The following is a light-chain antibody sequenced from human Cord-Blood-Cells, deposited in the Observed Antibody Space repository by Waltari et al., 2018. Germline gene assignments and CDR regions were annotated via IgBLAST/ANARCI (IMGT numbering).Light chain of an antibody. CDR2: GAS. J-gene: IGKJ1*01. CDR1: PSVSSN. Sequence: IVMTQSPATLSVSPGERATLSCRASPSVSSNLAWYQQKPGQAPRLLIYGASTRATGIPARFSGSGSGTEFTLTISSLQSEDFVVYYCQQYNNWPRTFGQGTKVEIK. CDR3: QQYNNWPRT. V-gene: IGKV3-15*01.